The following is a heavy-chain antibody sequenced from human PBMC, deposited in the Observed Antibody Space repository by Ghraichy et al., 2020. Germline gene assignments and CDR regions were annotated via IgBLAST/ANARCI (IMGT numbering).Heavy chain of an antibody. Sequence: GGSLRLSCSASGFTFSSYAMHWVRQAPGKGLEYVSAISSNGGSTYYADSVKGRFTISRDNSKNTLYLQMSSLRAEDTAVYYCVKDFGIADHAFDIWGQGTMVTVSS. CDR3: VKDFGIADHAFDI. CDR2: ISSNGGST. V-gene: IGHV3-64D*06. CDR1: GFTFSSYA. D-gene: IGHD6-13*01. J-gene: IGHJ3*02.